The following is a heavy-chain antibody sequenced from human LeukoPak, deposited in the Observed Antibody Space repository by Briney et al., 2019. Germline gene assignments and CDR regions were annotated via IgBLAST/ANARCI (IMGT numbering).Heavy chain of an antibody. V-gene: IGHV3-7*01. Sequence: ETLSLTCTVSGGSISSYYWSWIRQPPGKGLEWVANIKQDGSEKYYVDSVKGRFTISRDNAKNSLYLQMNSLRAEDTAVYYCARGKNGWDYWGQGTLVTVSS. J-gene: IGHJ4*02. CDR3: ARGKNGWDY. CDR1: GGSISSYY. D-gene: IGHD2-15*01. CDR2: IKQDGSEK.